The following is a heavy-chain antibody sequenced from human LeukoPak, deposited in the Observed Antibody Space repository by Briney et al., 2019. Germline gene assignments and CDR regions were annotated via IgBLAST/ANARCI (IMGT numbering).Heavy chain of an antibody. D-gene: IGHD3-22*01. J-gene: IGHJ5*02. Sequence: PGGSLRLSCAASGFTFNIYAMHWVRQAPGKGLEWVAFIRYDGSNKYYADSVKGRFTISRGNSKNTLYLQIDSLRLEDTATYYCAKLDGSHDSSGYYLYDWFDPWGQGTLVTVSS. CDR3: AKLDGSHDSSGYYLYDWFDP. CDR2: IRYDGSNK. V-gene: IGHV3-30*02. CDR1: GFTFNIYA.